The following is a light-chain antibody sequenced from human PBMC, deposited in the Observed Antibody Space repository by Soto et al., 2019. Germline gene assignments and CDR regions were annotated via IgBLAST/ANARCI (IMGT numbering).Light chain of an antibody. Sequence: EIVLTQSPGTLSLSPGERATLSCRASHSVSSSYLAWYQQKPGQAPRLLIYDAASRATGVPARFSGSGSGTDFILTINSLEPEDFAVYYCQQRSVWPLTFGQGTKVDIK. J-gene: IGKJ1*01. V-gene: IGKV3D-20*02. CDR2: DAA. CDR3: QQRSVWPLT. CDR1: HSVSSSY.